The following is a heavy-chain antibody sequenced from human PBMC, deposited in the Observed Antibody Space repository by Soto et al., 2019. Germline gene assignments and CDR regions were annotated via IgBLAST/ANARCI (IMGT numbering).Heavy chain of an antibody. CDR2: IYYSGSA. V-gene: IGHV4-59*01. CDR1: GGSINNYY. D-gene: IGHD5-18*01. J-gene: IGHJ6*02. CDR3: ARPLYSYGPMDV. Sequence: SETLSLTCTVSGGSINNYYWSWIRQPPGKGLEWIGYIYYSGSANYNPSLKSRVTISVDTSKNHFSLTLNSVTAADTAVYYCARPLYSYGPMDVWGQGTTVTVSS.